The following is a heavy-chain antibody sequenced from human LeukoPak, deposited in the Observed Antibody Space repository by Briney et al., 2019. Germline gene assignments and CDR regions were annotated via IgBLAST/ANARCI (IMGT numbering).Heavy chain of an antibody. V-gene: IGHV4-39*01. Sequence: SETLSLTCTVSGVSISSSNSYWGWIRQPPGKGLEWIGSIYYSGNTYYNASLKSQVSISIDTSKNQFSLKLTSVTAADTAVYYCARLRRTKVRGALPRWFDPWGQGTLGTVSS. CDR2: IYYSGNT. CDR3: ARLRRTKVRGALPRWFDP. J-gene: IGHJ5*02. CDR1: GVSISSSNSY. D-gene: IGHD3-10*01.